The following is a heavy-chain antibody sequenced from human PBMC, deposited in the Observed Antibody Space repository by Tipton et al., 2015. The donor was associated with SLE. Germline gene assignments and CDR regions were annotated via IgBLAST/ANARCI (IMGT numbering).Heavy chain of an antibody. V-gene: IGHV4-59*12. J-gene: IGHJ4*02. CDR2: VYHTGST. D-gene: IGHD4-17*01. Sequence: LRLSCTVSGGSIDSNYWSWIRQPPGKELESIGSVYHTGSTNYNPSLKSRVTISVDTSKNQFSLKLTSVTAADTAVYYCARDPNFGDPGTFDYWGQGTLVTVSS. CDR1: GGSIDSNY. CDR3: ARDPNFGDPGTFDY.